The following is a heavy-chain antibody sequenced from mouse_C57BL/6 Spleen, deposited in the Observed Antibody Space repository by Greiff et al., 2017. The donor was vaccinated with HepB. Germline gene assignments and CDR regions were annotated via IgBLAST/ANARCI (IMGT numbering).Heavy chain of an antibody. CDR1: GYSFTDYN. V-gene: IGHV1-39*01. D-gene: IGHD2-2*01. CDR3: ARESPYGYERSWFAY. J-gene: IGHJ3*01. Sequence: EVQLQQSGPELVKPGASVKISCKASGYSFTDYNMNWVKQSNGKSLEWIGVINPNYGTTSYNQKFKGKATLTVDQSSNTAYMQLNSLTSKDSAVYDCARESPYGYERSWFAYWGQGTLVTVSA. CDR2: INPNYGTT.